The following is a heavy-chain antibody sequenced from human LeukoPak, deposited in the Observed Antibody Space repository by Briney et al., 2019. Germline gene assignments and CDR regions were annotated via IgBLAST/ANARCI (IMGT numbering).Heavy chain of an antibody. CDR3: AKQPKWELRPYFDY. CDR2: IYISGST. V-gene: IGHV4-4*07. Sequence: KPSETLSLTCTVSGGSISSYYWSWIRQPAGKGLEWIGRIYISGSTNYNPSLKSRVTMSVDTSKNQFSLKLSSVTAADTAVYYCAKQPKWELRPYFDYWGQGTLVTVSS. D-gene: IGHD1-26*01. J-gene: IGHJ4*02. CDR1: GGSISSYY.